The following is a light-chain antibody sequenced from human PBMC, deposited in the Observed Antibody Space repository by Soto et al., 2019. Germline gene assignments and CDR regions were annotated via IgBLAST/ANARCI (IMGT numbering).Light chain of an antibody. CDR1: QSVSSSY. J-gene: IGKJ4*01. CDR3: QQYGSSPRIT. CDR2: GAS. V-gene: IGKV3-20*01. Sequence: EIVLTQSPGTLSLSPGERATLSCRASQSVSSSYLAWYQQKPGQAPRLLIYGASSRATGVPDRFSASGSGTDLTPTTSRLEPEDFAVYYCQQYGSSPRITFGGGTKVDI.